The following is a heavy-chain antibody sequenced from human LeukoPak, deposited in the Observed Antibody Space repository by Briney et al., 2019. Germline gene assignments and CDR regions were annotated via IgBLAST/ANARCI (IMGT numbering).Heavy chain of an antibody. CDR1: GGSISSSSYY. CDR2: IYYSGST. CDR3: ARNLENYGGNSNFDY. V-gene: IGHV4-61*05. J-gene: IGHJ4*02. Sequence: SETLSLTCTVSGGSISSSSYYWGWIRQPPGKGLEWIGYIYYSGSTNYNPSLKSRVTISVDTSKNQFSLKLSSVTAADTAVYYCARNLENYGGNSNFDYWGQGTLVTVSS. D-gene: IGHD4-23*01.